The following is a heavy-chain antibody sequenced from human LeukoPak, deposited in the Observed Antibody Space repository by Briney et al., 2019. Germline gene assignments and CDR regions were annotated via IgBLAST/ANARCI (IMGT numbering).Heavy chain of an antibody. CDR3: ASGPYPAAGTDHQFDY. D-gene: IGHD6-13*01. V-gene: IGHV4-59*01. J-gene: IGHJ4*02. CDR1: GASISSYY. CDR2: IYYRGST. Sequence: PSETLSLTCTVSGASISSYYWSWIRQPPGKGLEWIGYIYYRGSTNYNPSLKSRVTISVDTSKNQFSLKLSSVTAADTAVYYCASGPYPAAGTDHQFDYWGQGTLVTLSS.